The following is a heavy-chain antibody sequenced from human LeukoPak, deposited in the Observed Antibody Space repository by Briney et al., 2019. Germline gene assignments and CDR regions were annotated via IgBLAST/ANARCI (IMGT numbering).Heavy chain of an antibody. CDR3: ARGRIAVAGTYIPSNWGPQLYYMDV. J-gene: IGHJ6*03. CDR2: ISSSGSTI. CDR1: GFTFSSYG. Sequence: GRSLRLSCAASGFTFSSYGMHWVRQAPGKGLEWVSYISSSGSTIYYADSVKGRFTISRDNAKNSLYLQMNSPRAEDTAVYYCARGRIAVAGTYIPSNWGPQLYYMDVWGKGTTVTVSS. V-gene: IGHV3-48*04. D-gene: IGHD6-19*01.